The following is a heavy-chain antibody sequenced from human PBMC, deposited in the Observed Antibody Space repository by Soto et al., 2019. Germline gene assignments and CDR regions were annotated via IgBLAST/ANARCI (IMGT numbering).Heavy chain of an antibody. CDR2: ISWDGGST. V-gene: IGHV3-43*01. J-gene: IGHJ6*02. CDR3: AKVIRARWLQPGYYGMDV. D-gene: IGHD5-12*01. Sequence: GGSLRLSCAASGFTFDDYTMHWVRQAPGKGLEWVSLISWDGGSTYYADSVKGRFTISRDNSKNSLYLQMNSLRTEDTALYYCAKVIRARWLQPGYYGMDVWGQGTTVTVSS. CDR1: GFTFDDYT.